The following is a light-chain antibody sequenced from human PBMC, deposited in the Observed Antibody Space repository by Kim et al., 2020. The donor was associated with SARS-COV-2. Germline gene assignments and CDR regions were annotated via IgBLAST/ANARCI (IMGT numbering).Light chain of an antibody. CDR3: QAWDSKTNHV. CDR1: NLEETY. Sequence: VSPGQTATITCSGDNLEETYSSWYQQKPGQSPVLVIYHDDKRPSGIPERFSGSNSGNTATLTISGTQALDEADYYCQAWDSKTNHVFGTGTKVTVL. J-gene: IGLJ1*01. V-gene: IGLV3-1*01. CDR2: HDD.